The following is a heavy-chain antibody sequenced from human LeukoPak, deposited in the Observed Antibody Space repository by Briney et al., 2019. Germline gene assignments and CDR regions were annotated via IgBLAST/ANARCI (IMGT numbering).Heavy chain of an antibody. Sequence: ASVKVSCKASGYTFPSYFMHWVRQAPGQGPEWMGIINPTGGSTTYAQKFQGRVTMTRDTSTSTVYMELSSLRSDDTAVYYCAVWFGELLGAFDIWGQGTMVTVSS. CDR1: GYTFPSYF. J-gene: IGHJ3*02. CDR3: AVWFGELLGAFDI. CDR2: INPTGGST. V-gene: IGHV1-46*01. D-gene: IGHD3-10*01.